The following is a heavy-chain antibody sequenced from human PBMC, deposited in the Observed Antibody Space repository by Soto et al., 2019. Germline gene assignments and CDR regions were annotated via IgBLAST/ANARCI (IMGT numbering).Heavy chain of an antibody. CDR3: ARDMYSSDYFVKWFEP. V-gene: IGHV3-30*04. J-gene: IGHJ5*02. CDR2: ISKDGMNK. Sequence: QVRLVESGGGVVQPGRSLRLSCTVSGFSFSSYAMYWFRQPPGKGLEWVAVISKDGMNKNYADSVKGRVTVSRDNANYSLELQLNSLRGEDTAMYYCARDMYSSDYFVKWFEPWGQGTLVTVSS. D-gene: IGHD6-19*01. CDR1: GFSFSSYA.